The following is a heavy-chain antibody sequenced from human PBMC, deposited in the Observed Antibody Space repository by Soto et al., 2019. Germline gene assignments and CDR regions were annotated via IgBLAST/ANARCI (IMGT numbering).Heavy chain of an antibody. CDR3: ARDRYYDYVWGSYRLRGYFDY. V-gene: IGHV1-69*12. Sequence: QVQLVQSGAEVKKPGSSVKVSCKASGGTFSSYAISWVRQAPGQGLEWMGGIIPIFGTANYAQKFQGRVKITADESTSTAYMELSSLRSEDTAVYYCARDRYYDYVWGSYRLRGYFDYWGQGTLVTVSS. D-gene: IGHD3-16*02. J-gene: IGHJ4*02. CDR2: IIPIFGTA. CDR1: GGTFSSYA.